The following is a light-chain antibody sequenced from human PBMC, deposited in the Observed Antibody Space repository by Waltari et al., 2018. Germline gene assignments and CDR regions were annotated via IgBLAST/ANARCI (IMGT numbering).Light chain of an antibody. CDR3: QQTYGSPPT. V-gene: IGKV1-9*01. Sequence: IQLTQSPSSLSASVGDRVTITCRASQGVSSYLAWYQQKPGKAPKLLIYAASTLQSGVPSRFSGSGFGTEFTLTISSLQPEDFATYYCQQTYGSPPTFGPGTKVDI. J-gene: IGKJ3*01. CDR1: QGVSSY. CDR2: AAS.